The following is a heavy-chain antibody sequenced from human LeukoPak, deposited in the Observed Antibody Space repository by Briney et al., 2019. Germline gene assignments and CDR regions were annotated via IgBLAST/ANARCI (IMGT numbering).Heavy chain of an antibody. CDR1: GGSISSGGYS. V-gene: IGHV4-30-2*01. D-gene: IGHD3-22*01. Sequence: SQTLSLTCAVSGGSISSGGYSWSWIRQPPGKGLEWIGYIYHSGSTYYNPSLKSRVTISVDRSKNQFSLKLSSVTAADTAVYYCARQYYYDSSGYYWGSFDYWGQGTLVTVSS. CDR3: ARQYYYDSSGYYWGSFDY. J-gene: IGHJ4*02. CDR2: IYHSGST.